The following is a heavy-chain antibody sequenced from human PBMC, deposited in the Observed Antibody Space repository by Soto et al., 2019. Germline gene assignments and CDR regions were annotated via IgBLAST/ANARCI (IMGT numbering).Heavy chain of an antibody. J-gene: IGHJ4*02. V-gene: IGHV4-59*08. D-gene: IGHD3-9*01. CDR3: ARGEIDILTGYYKPPYY. CDR1: GGSISSYY. CDR2: IYYSGST. Sequence: SETLSLTCTVSGGSISSYYWSWIRQPPGKGLEWIGYIYYSGSTNYNPSLKSRVTISVDTSKNQFSLKLSSVTAADTAVYYCARGEIDILTGYYKPPYYWGQGTLVTVSS.